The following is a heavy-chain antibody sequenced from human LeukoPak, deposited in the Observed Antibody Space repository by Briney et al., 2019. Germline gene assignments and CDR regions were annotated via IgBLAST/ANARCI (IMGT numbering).Heavy chain of an antibody. J-gene: IGHJ4*02. D-gene: IGHD6-25*01. Sequence: GGSLRPSCAASGFTFSSYAMSWVRQAPGEGLAWVSGISAGGDTTYTADSVRGRFTISRDNSNNTLYLQMNTLTAEDTAVYYCAAISYSGTWPVGYWGQGILVTVTA. CDR3: AAISYSGTWPVGY. CDR1: GFTFSSYA. V-gene: IGHV3-23*01. CDR2: ISAGGDTT.